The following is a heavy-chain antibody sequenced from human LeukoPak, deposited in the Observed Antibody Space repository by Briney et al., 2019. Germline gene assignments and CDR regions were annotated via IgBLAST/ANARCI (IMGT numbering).Heavy chain of an antibody. J-gene: IGHJ4*02. D-gene: IGHD6-13*01. V-gene: IGHV4-34*01. CDR1: GFTFSNAW. CDR2: INHSGST. CDR3: ARGRKLAAAAPWTPSFDY. Sequence: LSCAASGFTFSNAWMSWVRQAPGKGLEWIGEINHSGSTNYNPSLKSRVTISVDTSKNQFSLKLSSVTAADTAVYYCARGRKLAAAAPWTPSFDYWGQGTLVTVSS.